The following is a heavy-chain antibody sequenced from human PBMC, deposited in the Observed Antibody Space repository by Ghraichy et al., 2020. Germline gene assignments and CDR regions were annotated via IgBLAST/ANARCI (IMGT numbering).Heavy chain of an antibody. D-gene: IGHD2-15*01. V-gene: IGHV3-66*01. CDR3: AREDCSGGSCYSAHY. CDR1: GFTVSGNY. Sequence: GESLNISCAASGFTVSGNYMSWVRQAPGMGLEWVSVIYSGGSAYYADSVKARFTISRDNSKNTLYLQMNSLRAEDTAVYYCAREDCSGGSCYSAHYWGQGTLVTVSS. CDR2: IYSGGSA. J-gene: IGHJ4*02.